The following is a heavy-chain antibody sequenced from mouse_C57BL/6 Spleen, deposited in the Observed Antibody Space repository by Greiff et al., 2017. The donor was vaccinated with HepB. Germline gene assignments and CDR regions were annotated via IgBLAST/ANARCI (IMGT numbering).Heavy chain of an antibody. CDR3: ARPLYDGYYVRYYAMDY. CDR1: GYTFTSYW. D-gene: IGHD2-3*01. Sequence: QVQLQQPGAELVKPGASVKLSCKASGYTFTSYWMHWVKRRPGRGLEWIGRIDPNSGGTKYNEKFKSKATLTVDKPSSTAYMQLSSLTSEDSAVYYCARPLYDGYYVRYYAMDYWGQGTSVTVSS. V-gene: IGHV1-62-3*01. CDR2: IDPNSGGT. J-gene: IGHJ4*01.